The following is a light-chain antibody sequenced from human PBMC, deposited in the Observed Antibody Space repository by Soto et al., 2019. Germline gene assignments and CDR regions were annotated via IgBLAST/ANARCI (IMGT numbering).Light chain of an antibody. CDR3: QQSYSTPAGV. V-gene: IGKV1-39*01. J-gene: IGKJ3*01. CDR1: QSISSY. CDR2: AAS. Sequence: DIQMTQSPSSLSASVGDRVTITCRASQSISSYLNWYQQKPGKAPKLLIYAASSLRSGVPSRFSGSGSGTDFTLTISSLQPEDFATYYCQQSYSTPAGVFGPGTKVDIK.